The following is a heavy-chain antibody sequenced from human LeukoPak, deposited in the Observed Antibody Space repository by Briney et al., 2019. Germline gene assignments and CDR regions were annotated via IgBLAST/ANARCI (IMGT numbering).Heavy chain of an antibody. CDR2: ISSSSSYI. V-gene: IGHV3-21*01. J-gene: IGHJ6*04. Sequence: GGSLRLSCAASGFTFSSYSMNWVRQAPGKGLEWVSSISSSSSYIYYADSVKGRFTISRDNAKNSLYLQMNSLRAEDTAVYYCARVQGYSSSSLEMDVWGKGTTVTVFS. CDR3: ARVQGYSSSSLEMDV. D-gene: IGHD6-6*01. CDR1: GFTFSSYS.